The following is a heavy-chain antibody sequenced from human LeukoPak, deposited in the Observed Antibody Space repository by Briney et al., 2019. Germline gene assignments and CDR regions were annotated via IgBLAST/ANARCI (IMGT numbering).Heavy chain of an antibody. Sequence: GGSLRLSCAASGFTFSSYSMNWVRQAPGKGLEWVGNINQEGSERNHGDSVNGRFTISRDNAENSLYLQMNSLRAEDTAVYYCARIIGAFGTYRYDPWGQGTLVSVSS. CDR1: GFTFSSYS. V-gene: IGHV3-7*01. J-gene: IGHJ5*02. CDR3: ARIIGAFGTYRYDP. D-gene: IGHD3-16*02. CDR2: INQEGSER.